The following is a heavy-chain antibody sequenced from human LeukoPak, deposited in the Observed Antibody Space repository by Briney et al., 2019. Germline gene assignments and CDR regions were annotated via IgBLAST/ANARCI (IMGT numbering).Heavy chain of an antibody. CDR1: GFPFSSYA. Sequence: GGSLRLSCVASGFPFSSYAMHWVRQAPGKGLEYVSAISSNGGSTFYANSVKGRFNISRDNSKNTLYLQMGSLRGEDMAVYYCARVPPAYGGGLDYWGQGTLVTVSS. V-gene: IGHV3-64*01. CDR2: ISSNGGST. J-gene: IGHJ4*02. D-gene: IGHD4-23*01. CDR3: ARVPPAYGGGLDY.